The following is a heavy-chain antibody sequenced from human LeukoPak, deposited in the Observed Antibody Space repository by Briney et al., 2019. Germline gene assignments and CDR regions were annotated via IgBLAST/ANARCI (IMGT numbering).Heavy chain of an antibody. CDR2: IKQDGSEK. D-gene: IGHD3-10*01. Sequence: GGSLRLSCAASGFTFSSYWMSWVRQAPGKGLEWVANIKQDGSEKYYVDSVKGRFTISRDNAKNSLYLQMNSLRAEDTAVYYCARDRYYYGSGSYYYYFDYWGQGTLVTVSS. J-gene: IGHJ4*02. V-gene: IGHV3-7*01. CDR1: GFTFSSYW. CDR3: ARDRYYYGSGSYYYYFDY.